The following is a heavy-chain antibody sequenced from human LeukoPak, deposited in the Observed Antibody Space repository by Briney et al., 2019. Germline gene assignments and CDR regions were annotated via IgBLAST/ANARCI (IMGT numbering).Heavy chain of an antibody. V-gene: IGHV3-7*01. CDR1: GFSFTTYW. CDR3: ARARRDFWGDPFDY. Sequence: GESLRLSCAASGFSFTTYWMSWVRQAPGKGLEWVANINQDGTEKYYVDSVKGRFTISRDNAKNSLYLQMNSLRAEDTAVYYCARARRDFWGDPFDYWGLGTLVTVSS. CDR2: INQDGTEK. J-gene: IGHJ4*02. D-gene: IGHD3-3*01.